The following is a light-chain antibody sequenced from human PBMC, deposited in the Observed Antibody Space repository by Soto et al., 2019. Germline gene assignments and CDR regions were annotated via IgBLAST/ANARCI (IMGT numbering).Light chain of an antibody. Sequence: QSALTQPASVSGSPGQSITLSCTGTSSDVASYNLVSWYQQHPGKAPKLVIYEGSKRPSRVSNLFSGSKSGNTASLTISGLPAEHEADFYCCSFVGGSTSFVFGTGTNVTVL. V-gene: IGLV2-23*01. J-gene: IGLJ1*01. CDR1: SSDVASYNL. CDR2: EGS. CDR3: CSFVGGSTSFV.